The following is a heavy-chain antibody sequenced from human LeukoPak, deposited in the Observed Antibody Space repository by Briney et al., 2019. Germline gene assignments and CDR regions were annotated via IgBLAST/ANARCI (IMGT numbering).Heavy chain of an antibody. V-gene: IGHV3-48*03. D-gene: IGHD3-3*01. CDR3: ARTPTYGFWSGYTLDV. CDR2: ISGGGSNI. J-gene: IGHJ6*02. CDR1: GFTFSTYE. Sequence: GGSLRLSCAASGFTFSTYEMNWVRQAPGKGLEWVSSISGGGSNIYYADSVKGRFTVSRDDAKNSLYLQMNSLRAEDTAVYYCARTPTYGFWSGYTLDVWGQGTTVTVSS.